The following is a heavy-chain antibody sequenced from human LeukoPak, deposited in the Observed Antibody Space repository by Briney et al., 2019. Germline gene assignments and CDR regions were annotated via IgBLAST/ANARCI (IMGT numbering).Heavy chain of an antibody. CDR1: GGSISGYY. V-gene: IGHV4-59*08. Sequence: SETLSLTCTVSGGSISGYYWSWIRQPPRQGLEWVGYIFYSGSTNYNPTLKSRVTISVDTSENQFSLRLSSVTAADTAVYFCARQASWLPYFDLWGRGTLVAVSS. CDR3: ARQASWLPYFDL. CDR2: IFYSGST. D-gene: IGHD6-13*01. J-gene: IGHJ2*01.